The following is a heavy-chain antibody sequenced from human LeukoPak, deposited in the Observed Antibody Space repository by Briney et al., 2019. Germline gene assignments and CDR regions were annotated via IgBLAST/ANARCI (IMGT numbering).Heavy chain of an antibody. V-gene: IGHV6-1*01. CDR3: AGGPGTLAY. Sequence: SQTLSLTCAISGDSVSSNSAAWNWIRQSPSTGLEWLGRTYYRSKWYKDFAVSVRSRITINPDTSKNQFSLQLNSVTPEDTAVYYCAGGPGTLAYWGQGTLVTVSS. CDR1: GDSVSSNSAA. D-gene: IGHD1-14*01. J-gene: IGHJ4*02. CDR2: TYYRSKWYK.